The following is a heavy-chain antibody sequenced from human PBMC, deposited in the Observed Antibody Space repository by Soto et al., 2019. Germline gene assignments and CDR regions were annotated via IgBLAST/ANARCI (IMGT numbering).Heavy chain of an antibody. CDR2: ISYDGSNK. CDR3: AKERIAAAGTGAKDY. V-gene: IGHV3-30*18. J-gene: IGHJ4*02. Sequence: GGSLRLSCAASGFTFSSYGMHWVRQAPGKGLEWVAVISYDGSNKYYADSVKGRFTISRDNSKNTLYLQMNSLRAEDTAVYYCAKERIAAAGTGAKDYWGQGTLVTVSS. D-gene: IGHD6-13*01. CDR1: GFTFSSYG.